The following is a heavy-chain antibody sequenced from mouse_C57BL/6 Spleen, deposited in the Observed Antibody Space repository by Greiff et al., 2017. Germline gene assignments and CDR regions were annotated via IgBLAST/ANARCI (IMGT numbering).Heavy chain of an antibody. CDR1: GYTFTSYW. J-gene: IGHJ4*01. Sequence: QVQLQQPGAELVRPGTSVKLSCKASGYTFTSYWMHWVKQRPGQGLEWIGVIDPSDSYTNYNQKFKGKATLTVDTSSSTAYMQLSSLTAEDAAVYYCARRWGGYYGEDMDYWGQGTSVTVSS. CDR2: IDPSDSYT. CDR3: ARRWGGYYGEDMDY. D-gene: IGHD2-3*01. V-gene: IGHV1-59*01.